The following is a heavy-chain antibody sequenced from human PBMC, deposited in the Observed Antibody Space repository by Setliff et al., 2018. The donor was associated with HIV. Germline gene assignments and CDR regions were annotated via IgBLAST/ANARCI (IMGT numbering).Heavy chain of an antibody. V-gene: IGHV1-46*01. Sequence: ASVKVSCKASGGAFTSYYMHWVRQAPGQGLEWMGIINPSGGSTSYAQKFQGRVTMTRDTSTSTVYMDLSSLRADDTAVYYCVRGYRSAWNSWFDAWGQGTRVTVSS. CDR3: VRGYRSAWNSWFDA. CDR1: GGAFTSYY. D-gene: IGHD6-19*01. J-gene: IGHJ5*02. CDR2: INPSGGST.